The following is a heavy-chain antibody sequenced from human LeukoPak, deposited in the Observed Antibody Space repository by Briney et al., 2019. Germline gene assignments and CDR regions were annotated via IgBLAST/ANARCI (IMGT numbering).Heavy chain of an antibody. V-gene: IGHV1-18*01. CDR2: ISAYNGNT. D-gene: IGHD1-26*01. J-gene: IGHJ3*02. Sequence: ASVKVSCKTSGYTFTSYSITWVRQAPGQGLEWMGWISAYNGNTNYAQNLQGRVTMTTDTSTSTAYMELRSLRSDDTAVYYCASGIGTPTGAFDIWGQGTKVTVSS. CDR1: GYTFTSYS. CDR3: ASGIGTPTGAFDI.